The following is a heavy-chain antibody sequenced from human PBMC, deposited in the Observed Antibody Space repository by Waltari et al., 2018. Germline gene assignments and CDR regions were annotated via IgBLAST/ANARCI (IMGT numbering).Heavy chain of an antibody. CDR2: IYYSGST. Sequence: QVQLQESGPGLVKPSETLSLTCTVSGGSISSYYWSWIRQPPGKGLEWIGYIYYSGSTNYNPSLKSRVTISVDTSKNQFSLKLSSVTAADTAVYYCARALRGNWYFDLWGRGTLVTVSS. J-gene: IGHJ2*01. CDR1: GGSISSYY. CDR3: ARALRGNWYFDL. D-gene: IGHD3-16*01. V-gene: IGHV4-59*01.